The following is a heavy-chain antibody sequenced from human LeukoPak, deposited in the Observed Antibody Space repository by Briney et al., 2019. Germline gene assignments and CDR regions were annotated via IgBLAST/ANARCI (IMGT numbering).Heavy chain of an antibody. CDR3: AREVGLWFGELYDY. CDR2: IKQDGSEK. CDR1: GFTFSSYW. Sequence: AGGSLRLSCAASGFTFSSYWMSWVRQAPGKGLEWVANIKQDGSEKYYVDSVKGRFTISRDNAKNSLYLQMNSLRAEDTAVYYCAREVGLWFGELYDYWGQGTLVTVSS. J-gene: IGHJ4*02. D-gene: IGHD3-10*01. V-gene: IGHV3-7*01.